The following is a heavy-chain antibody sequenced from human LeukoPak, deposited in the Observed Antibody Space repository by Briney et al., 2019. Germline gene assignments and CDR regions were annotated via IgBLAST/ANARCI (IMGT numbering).Heavy chain of an antibody. V-gene: IGHV1-18*04. CDR1: GYTFTGYY. CDR3: AVGRNYDILTGYHPLPFDY. D-gene: IGHD3-9*01. Sequence: ASVKVSCKASGYTFTGYYMHWVRQAPGQGLEWMGWISAYNGNTNYAQKLQGRVTMTTDTSTSTAYMELSSLRSEDTAVYYCAVGRNYDILTGYHPLPFDYWGQGTLVTVSS. CDR2: ISAYNGNT. J-gene: IGHJ4*02.